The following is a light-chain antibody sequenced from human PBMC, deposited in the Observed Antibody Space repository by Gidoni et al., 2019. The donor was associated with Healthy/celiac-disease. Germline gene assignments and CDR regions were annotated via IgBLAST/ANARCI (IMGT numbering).Light chain of an antibody. J-gene: IGKJ1*01. V-gene: IGKV1-39*01. CDR2: AAS. Sequence: DIQMTQSPSSLSASVGDRVTITCRASQSISSYLNWYQQKPGKAPKLLIYAASSLQSWVPSRFSGSGSGTDFTLTISSLQPEDFATYYCQQSYSTPRTFGQGTKGEIK. CDR3: QQSYSTPRT. CDR1: QSISSY.